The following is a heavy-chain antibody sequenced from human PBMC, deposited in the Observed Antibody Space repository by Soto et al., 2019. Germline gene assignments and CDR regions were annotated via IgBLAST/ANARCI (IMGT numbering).Heavy chain of an antibody. CDR2: SSGTGING. CDR1: GVALSSFA. CDR3: ANVLG. D-gene: IGHD2-8*01. Sequence: EVPLLESGGGLVQPGGSLSLSCAGSGVALSSFAMNWVRQAPGKGLEWVSASSGTGINGYYADSVRGRFTVSSDNSKNTVFFQMNSLRAEDTAVYYWANVLGWGQGTLVTVSS. J-gene: IGHJ4*02. V-gene: IGHV3-23*01.